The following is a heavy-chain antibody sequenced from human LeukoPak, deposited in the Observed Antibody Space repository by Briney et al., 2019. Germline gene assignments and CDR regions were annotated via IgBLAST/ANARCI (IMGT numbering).Heavy chain of an antibody. J-gene: IGHJ4*02. CDR1: GFTFSDYW. Sequence: PGGSLRLSCAASGFTFSDYWMQWVRQAPGKGLVWVSRINSDGSDTTYADSVKGRFTISRDNAKNTLHLQMNSLRAEDTAVYYCARDMTTIRSIDYWGQGTLVTVSS. D-gene: IGHD4-11*01. CDR3: ARDMTTIRSIDY. V-gene: IGHV3-74*01. CDR2: INSDGSDT.